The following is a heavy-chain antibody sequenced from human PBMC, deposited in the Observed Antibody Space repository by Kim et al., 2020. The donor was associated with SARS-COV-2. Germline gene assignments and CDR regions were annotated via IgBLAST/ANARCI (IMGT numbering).Heavy chain of an antibody. V-gene: IGHV4-4*02. CDR3: AKNKYHILSCSSCVDH. J-gene: IGHJ4*01. CDR2: SWHSGST. D-gene: IGHD3-9*01. Sequence: SETLSLTCAASGDSINNCNWWSWLRQPRGRGVVCIGESWHSGSTNYKQSLKSRVTISLDKSKNPFSLKLTSLSAADPALYYFAKNKYHILSCSSCVDHWG. CDR1: GDSINNCNW.